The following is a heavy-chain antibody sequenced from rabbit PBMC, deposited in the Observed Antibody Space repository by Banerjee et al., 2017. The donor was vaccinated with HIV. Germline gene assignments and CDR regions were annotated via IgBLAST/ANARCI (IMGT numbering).Heavy chain of an antibody. CDR1: GFDFNKYF. D-gene: IGHD7-1*01. Sequence: QEQLKETGGGLVQPGGSLTLSCKASGFDFNKYFMTWVRQAPGKGLEWIGTIYDVKGSTGYASWASGRFTITSTSSTTVTLQMTSLTAADTATYFCARADPNSPDYNAFNLWGPGTLVT. CDR3: ARADPNSPDYNAFNL. V-gene: IGHV1S45*01. J-gene: IGHJ4*01. CDR2: IYDVKGST.